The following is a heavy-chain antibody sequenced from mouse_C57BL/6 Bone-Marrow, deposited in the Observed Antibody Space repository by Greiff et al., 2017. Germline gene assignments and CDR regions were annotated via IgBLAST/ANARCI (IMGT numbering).Heavy chain of an antibody. CDR3: ARLSPFAY. V-gene: IGHV5-6*01. D-gene: IGHD6-2*01. J-gene: IGHJ3*01. CDR1: GFTFSSYG. CDR2: ISSGGSYT. Sequence: EVLGVESGGDLVKPGGSLKLSCAASGFTFSSYGMSWVRQTPDKRLEWVATISSGGSYTYYPDSVKGRFTISRDNAKNTLYLQMSSLKSEDTAMYYCARLSPFAYWGQGTLVTVSA.